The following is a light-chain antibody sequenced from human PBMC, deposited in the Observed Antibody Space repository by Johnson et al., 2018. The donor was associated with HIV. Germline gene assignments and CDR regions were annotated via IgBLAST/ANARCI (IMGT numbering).Light chain of an antibody. V-gene: IGLV1-51*01. CDR3: GTWDSSLSAEV. CDR2: DND. Sequence: QLVLTQPPSVSAAPRQKVTISCSGSSSNIGKNYVSWYRHLPGTAPKLLIYDNDKRPSGIPDRFSGSKSGTSATLGITGLQTGDEADYYCGTWDSSLSAEVFGTGTKVTVL. CDR1: SSNIGKNY. J-gene: IGLJ1*01.